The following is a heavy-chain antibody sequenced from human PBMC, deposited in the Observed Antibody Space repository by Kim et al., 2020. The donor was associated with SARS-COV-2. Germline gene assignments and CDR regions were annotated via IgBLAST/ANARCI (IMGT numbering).Heavy chain of an antibody. CDR3: AKGIQTGTTNWYFDL. V-gene: IGHV3-23*01. CDR1: GFIVSNYA. CDR2: ISAGGDST. Sequence: GGSLRLSCAVSGFIVSNYALSWVRQAPGKGLEWVSAISAGGDSTYYADSVKGRFTISRDNSKNTLYLQMSSLRAEDTAVYYCAKGIQTGTTNWYFDLWGRGTLVTVSS. D-gene: IGHD1-1*01. J-gene: IGHJ2*01.